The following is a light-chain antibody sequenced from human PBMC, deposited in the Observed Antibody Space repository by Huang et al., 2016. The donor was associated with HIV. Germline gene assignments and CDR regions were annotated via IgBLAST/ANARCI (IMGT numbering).Light chain of an antibody. V-gene: IGKV2-28*01. CDR3: MEALKAPYT. Sequence: EIVMIQSPLSLSVAPGEPASISCRSSQSLLHRNEYNYLEWYLQKPGQSPQLLLYFASSRSSGVPDRFSGGGSGTHFSLNISSVEAEDAGIYYCMEALKAPYTFGQGTKLEIK. CDR1: QSLLHRNEYNY. J-gene: IGKJ2*01. CDR2: FAS.